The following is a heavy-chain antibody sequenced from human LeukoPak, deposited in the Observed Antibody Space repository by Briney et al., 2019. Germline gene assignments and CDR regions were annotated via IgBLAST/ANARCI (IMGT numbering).Heavy chain of an antibody. D-gene: IGHD3-22*01. CDR1: GFILSGSG. CDR2: IRSKAESYAT. CDR3: TRLIEGVVVIPFDP. J-gene: IGHJ5*02. V-gene: IGHV3-73*01. Sequence: GGSLRLSCAASGFILSGSGVHWVRQASGRGLEWVGRIRSKAESYATAYAESVKGRSTVSRDDSKNTAYLQMNSLKTEDTAVYYCTRLIEGVVVIPFDPWGQGTLVTVSS.